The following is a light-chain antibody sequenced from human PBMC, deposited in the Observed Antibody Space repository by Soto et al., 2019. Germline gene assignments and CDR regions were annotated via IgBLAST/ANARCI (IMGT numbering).Light chain of an antibody. CDR3: QQYSSLPHT. V-gene: IGKV3-20*01. CDR2: GVS. CDR1: QSVTNNY. Sequence: SVLTQSPGTLSLSPGKRATLSCRATQSVTNNYFAWYQQKPGQSPRLLIYGVSSRATDIPDRFSGSGSGTDFTLTISRLEPEDFVVYYCQQYSSLPHTFGQGTKLEVK. J-gene: IGKJ2*01.